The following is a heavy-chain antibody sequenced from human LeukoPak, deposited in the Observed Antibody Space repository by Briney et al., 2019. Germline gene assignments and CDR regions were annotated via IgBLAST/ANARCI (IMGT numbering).Heavy chain of an antibody. CDR3: ARARGSPEYYYYYYYMDV. D-gene: IGHD1-14*01. Sequence: SETLSLTCTVSGGSISSYYWSWIRQPPGKGLEWIGYIYYSGSTNYNPSLKSRVTISVDTSKNQFSLKLSSVTAADTAVYYCARARGSPEYYYYYYYMDVWGKGTTVTVSS. V-gene: IGHV4-59*01. J-gene: IGHJ6*03. CDR1: GGSISSYY. CDR2: IYYSGST.